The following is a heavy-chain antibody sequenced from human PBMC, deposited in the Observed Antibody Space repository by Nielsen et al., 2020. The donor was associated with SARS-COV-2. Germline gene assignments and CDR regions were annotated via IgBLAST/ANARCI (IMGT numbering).Heavy chain of an antibody. Sequence: GGSLRLSCAASGFTFSTYGMHWVSQAPGKGLEWVAAISYDGSNKYYVDSVKGRFTISRDNSKNTLYLQMSSLREEDTAVYYCAKDWTAIVVVPSGGVDYWGQGTLVTVAS. CDR3: AKDWTAIVVVPSGGVDY. CDR2: ISYDGSNK. CDR1: GFTFSTYG. J-gene: IGHJ4*02. V-gene: IGHV3-30*18. D-gene: IGHD2-15*01.